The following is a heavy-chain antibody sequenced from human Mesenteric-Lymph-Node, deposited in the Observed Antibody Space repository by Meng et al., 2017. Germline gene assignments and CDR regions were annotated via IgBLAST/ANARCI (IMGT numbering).Heavy chain of an antibody. Sequence: QQSAPLLLRPCRTRPSTFTGPAGDSSDGYYYWRWIRPPPGNGLELIGHIYYIGSTSYNTSLESRVTISVDTSNNHFSLTLSSVTAADTAVYYCARVGWRQWSFDLWGRGTLVTVSS. D-gene: IGHD5-18*01. CDR1: AGDSSDGYYY. V-gene: IGHV4-30-4*01. J-gene: IGHJ2*01. CDR2: IYYIGST. CDR3: ARVGWRQWSFDL.